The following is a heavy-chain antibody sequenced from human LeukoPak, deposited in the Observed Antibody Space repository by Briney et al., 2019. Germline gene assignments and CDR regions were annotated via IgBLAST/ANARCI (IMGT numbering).Heavy chain of an antibody. Sequence: GESLKISCKGSGYIFTTYWIGWVRQMPGKGLEWMGIINPGDSDIRYSPSSQGQVTLSADKSINTAYLQWSSLKASDTAMFYCARGQTRYYYGSGSYYPYDHWGQGTLVTVSS. CDR2: INPGDSDI. CDR1: GYIFTTYW. V-gene: IGHV5-51*01. CDR3: ARGQTRYYYGSGSYYPYDH. D-gene: IGHD3-10*01. J-gene: IGHJ4*02.